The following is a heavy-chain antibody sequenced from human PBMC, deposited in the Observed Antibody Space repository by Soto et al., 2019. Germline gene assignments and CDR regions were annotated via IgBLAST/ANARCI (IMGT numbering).Heavy chain of an antibody. D-gene: IGHD6-13*01. J-gene: IGHJ5*02. Sequence: QVQLQESGPGLVKPSQTLSLTCTVSGGSIRSGCYYWSWIRQHPGKGLEWIGYIYYSGRTNYNPSLKGRVTISVDTSKNQFSLKLNSVTAADTAVYYCARVFSDSSSFFDPWGQGTLVTVSS. V-gene: IGHV4-31*03. CDR2: IYYSGRT. CDR1: GGSIRSGCYY. CDR3: ARVFSDSSSFFDP.